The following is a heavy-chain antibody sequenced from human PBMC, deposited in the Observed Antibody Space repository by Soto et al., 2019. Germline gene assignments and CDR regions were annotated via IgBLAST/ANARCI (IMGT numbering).Heavy chain of an antibody. V-gene: IGHV3-33*01. D-gene: IGHD2-21*02. CDR3: ARGAVEGSPSGGNCYMVDY. CDR1: GFTFSSFA. Sequence: QVQLVESGGRVIEPGRSRRLSCAASGFTFSSFAMHWVRQAPGKGLEGISIIWHDGSVKHYVGSVKGRFTVSRDNAMNTPFLQMNSLRDDDTAVYYCARGAVEGSPSGGNCYMVDYWGQGTLVTVSS. J-gene: IGHJ4*02. CDR2: IWHDGSVK.